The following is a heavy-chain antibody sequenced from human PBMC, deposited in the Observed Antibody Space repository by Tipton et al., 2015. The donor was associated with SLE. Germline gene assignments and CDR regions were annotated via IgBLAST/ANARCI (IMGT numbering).Heavy chain of an antibody. Sequence: SLRLSCAASGFTVSSDYMSWVRQAPGKGLEWVSVIYSGGSTYYADSVKGRFTISKDNSKNTLYLQMNSLRAEDTAVYYCARDAGDAYFDYWGQGILVTVSS. CDR2: IYSGGST. D-gene: IGHD7-27*01. V-gene: IGHV3-53*01. J-gene: IGHJ4*02. CDR3: ARDAGDAYFDY. CDR1: GFTVSSDY.